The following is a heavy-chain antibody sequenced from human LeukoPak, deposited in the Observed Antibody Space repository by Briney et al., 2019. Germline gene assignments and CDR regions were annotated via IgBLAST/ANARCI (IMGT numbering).Heavy chain of an antibody. CDR2: MNPNSGNT. Sequence: ASVKVSCKASGYTFTSYDINWVRQATGQGLEWMGWMNPNSGNTGYAQKFQGRVTMTRNTSISTAYMELSSLRSEDTAVYYCARGKAYYDILTGHSAYYFDYWGQGTLVTVSS. D-gene: IGHD3-9*01. V-gene: IGHV1-8*01. CDR3: ARGKAYYDILTGHSAYYFDY. CDR1: GYTFTSYD. J-gene: IGHJ4*02.